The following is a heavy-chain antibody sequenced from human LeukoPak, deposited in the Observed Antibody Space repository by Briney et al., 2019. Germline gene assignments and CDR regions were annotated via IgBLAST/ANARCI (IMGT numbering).Heavy chain of an antibody. Sequence: SETLSLTCTVSGGSMSSYYWSWIRQPPGKGLEWIGYIYYSGSTNYNPSLKSRVTISVDTSKNQCPLKLSSVTAADTAVYYCARGQSGYSYGYYFDDWGQGTLVTVSS. D-gene: IGHD5-18*01. V-gene: IGHV4-59*01. CDR1: GGSMSSYY. CDR3: ARGQSGYSYGYYFDD. J-gene: IGHJ4*02. CDR2: IYYSGST.